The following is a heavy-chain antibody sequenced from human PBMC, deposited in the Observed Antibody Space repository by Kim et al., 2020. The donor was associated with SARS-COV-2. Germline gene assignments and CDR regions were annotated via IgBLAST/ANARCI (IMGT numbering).Heavy chain of an antibody. Sequence: GGSLRLSCAASGFTFSSYGMHWVRQAPGKGLEWVAVIWYDGSNKYYADSVKGRFTISRDNSKNTLYLQMNSLRAEDTAVYYCASAGGDSSSWRYYYYYGMDVCGQGTTVTVSS. J-gene: IGHJ6*02. D-gene: IGHD6-13*01. CDR3: ASAGGDSSSWRYYYYYGMDV. CDR1: GFTFSSYG. V-gene: IGHV3-33*01. CDR2: IWYDGSNK.